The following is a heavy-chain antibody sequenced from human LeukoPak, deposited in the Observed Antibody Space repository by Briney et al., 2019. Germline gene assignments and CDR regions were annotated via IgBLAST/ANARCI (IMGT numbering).Heavy chain of an antibody. CDR1: GRSISCHY. Sequence: PSDTLPLTYTVCGRSISCHYWSGIRQPPGKGLEWIGYIYYSGSTNYNPSLKSRVTISVDTSKNQFSLKLSYVTAADEAVYYCAREVGRELDYWGQGTLVTVSS. D-gene: IGHD1-26*01. V-gene: IGHV4-59*11. J-gene: IGHJ4*02. CDR2: IYYSGST. CDR3: AREVGRELDY.